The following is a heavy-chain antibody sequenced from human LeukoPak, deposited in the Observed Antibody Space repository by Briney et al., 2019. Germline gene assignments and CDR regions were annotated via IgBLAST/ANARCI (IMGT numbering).Heavy chain of an antibody. D-gene: IGHD6-19*01. CDR3: ARDLSSGAFDI. J-gene: IGHJ3*02. CDR2: ISSSSSYI. CDR1: GFTFSSYS. V-gene: IGHV3-21*01. Sequence: GGSLRLSCAAPGFTFSSYSMNWVRQAPGKGLEWVSSISSSSSYIYYADSVKGRFTISRGNAKNSLYLQMNSLRAEDTAVYYCARDLSSGAFDIWGQGTMVTVSS.